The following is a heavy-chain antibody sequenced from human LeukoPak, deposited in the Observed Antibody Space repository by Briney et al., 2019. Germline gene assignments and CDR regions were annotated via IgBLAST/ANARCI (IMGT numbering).Heavy chain of an antibody. CDR2: IYYSGST. CDR1: GGSVSSGSYY. Sequence: PSETLSLTCTVSGGSVSSGSYYWSWIRQPPGKGLEWIGYIYYSGSTNYNPSLKSRVTISVDTSKNQFSLKLSSVTAADTAVYYGASHSRGGYQPSCFAPGAKEPRATVPS. CDR3: ASHSRGGYQPSCFAP. D-gene: IGHD6-19*01. J-gene: IGHJ5*02. V-gene: IGHV4-61*01.